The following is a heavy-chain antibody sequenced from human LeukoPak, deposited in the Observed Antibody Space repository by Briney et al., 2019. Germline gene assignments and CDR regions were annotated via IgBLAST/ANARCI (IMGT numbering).Heavy chain of an antibody. CDR1: GFIFSSHG. J-gene: IGHJ4*02. Sequence: GGTLRLSCAASGFIFSSHGMNWVRQAPGKGLEWVSGISPSGDITYYADSVKGRFTISRDNSKNTLYLQMNSLRAEDTAVYYCAKALSYDSSGYLLLYYFDYWGQGTLVTVSS. CDR3: AKALSYDSSGYLLLYYFDY. CDR2: ISPSGDIT. D-gene: IGHD3-22*01. V-gene: IGHV3-23*01.